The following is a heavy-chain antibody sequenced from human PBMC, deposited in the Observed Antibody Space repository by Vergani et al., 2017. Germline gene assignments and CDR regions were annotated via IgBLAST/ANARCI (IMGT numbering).Heavy chain of an antibody. CDR3: TTDLGYYDSSGYYYVNWAEYFQH. J-gene: IGHJ1*01. D-gene: IGHD3-22*01. CDR2: ISGSGGNT. Sequence: EVQLLESGGGLVQPGGSLRLSCGASGFTFSSYAMTWVRQAPGKGLEWVSAISGSGGNTFYTDSVKGRFTISRDNSKDTLYLQMNSLKTEDTAVYYCTTDLGYYDSSGYYYVNWAEYFQHWGQGTLVTVSS. V-gene: IGHV3-23*01. CDR1: GFTFSSYA.